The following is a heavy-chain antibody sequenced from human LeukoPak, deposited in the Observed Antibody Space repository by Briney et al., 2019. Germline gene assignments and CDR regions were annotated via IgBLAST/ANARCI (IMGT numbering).Heavy chain of an antibody. J-gene: IGHJ5*02. CDR3: AKDRGPMVRGVINFDWFDP. CDR1: GFTFSSYA. CDR2: ISGSGGST. D-gene: IGHD3-10*01. V-gene: IGHV3-23*01. Sequence: GGSLRLSCAASGFTFSSYAMSWVRQAPGKGLEWVSAISGSGGSTYYADSVKGRFTISRDNSKNTLYLQMNSLGAEDTAVYYCAKDRGPMVRGVINFDWFDPWGQGTLVAVSS.